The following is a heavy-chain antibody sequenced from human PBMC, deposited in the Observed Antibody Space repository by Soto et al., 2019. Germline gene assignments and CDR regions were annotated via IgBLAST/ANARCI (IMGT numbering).Heavy chain of an antibody. CDR1: RFTFSSYW. D-gene: IGHD4-17*01. CDR3: ARDHDYGSRGLIV. V-gene: IGHV3-74*01. J-gene: IGHJ4*02. CDR2: INTDGSGT. Sequence: GGSLRLSCAASRFTFSSYWMHWVRQAPEKGLVWVSRINTDGSGTSYADSVKGRFTISRDNAKNTLSLQMNSLRAEDTAVYYCARDHDYGSRGLIVWGQGPLVTVSS.